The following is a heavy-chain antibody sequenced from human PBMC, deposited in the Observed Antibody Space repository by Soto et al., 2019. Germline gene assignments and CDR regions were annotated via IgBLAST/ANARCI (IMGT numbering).Heavy chain of an antibody. Sequence: QVQLVESGGGVVQPGRSLRLSCAASGFTFSSYGMHWVRQAPGKGLEWVAVISYDGSNKYYADSVKGRFTISRDNSKNTLYLQMNSLRAEDTAVYYCAKDWVAGDYFDYWGQGTLVTVSS. D-gene: IGHD6-19*01. V-gene: IGHV3-30*18. CDR1: GFTFSSYG. CDR2: ISYDGSNK. CDR3: AKDWVAGDYFDY. J-gene: IGHJ4*02.